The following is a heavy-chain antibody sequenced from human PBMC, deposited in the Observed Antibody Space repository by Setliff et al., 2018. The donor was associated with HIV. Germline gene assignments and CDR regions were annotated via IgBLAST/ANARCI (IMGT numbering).Heavy chain of an antibody. CDR2: IRESGSTT. V-gene: IGHV3-23*01. CDR3: AKLQEGHVYSHYDS. J-gene: IGHJ4*02. CDR1: GFTFTSYA. D-gene: IGHD2-21*01. Sequence: PGGSLRLSCAASGFTFTSYAMNWVRQAPGKGLEWVSSIRESGSTTYYADSVKGRLTISRDNSQNALYLHMNSLRAEDTAVYYCAKLQEGHVYSHYDSWGQGTLVTVSS.